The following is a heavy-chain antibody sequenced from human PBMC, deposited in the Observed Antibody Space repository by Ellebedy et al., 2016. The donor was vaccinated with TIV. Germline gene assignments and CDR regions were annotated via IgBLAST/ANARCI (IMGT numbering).Heavy chain of an antibody. CDR3: ARGPLGWYYFDY. V-gene: IGHV1-69*06. J-gene: IGHJ4*02. CDR1: GGTFSSYA. Sequence: SVKVSXXASGGTFSSYAISWVRQAPGQGLEWMGGIIPIFGTANYAQKFQGRVTITADKSTSTAYMELSSLRSEDTAVYYCARGPLGWYYFDYWGQGTLVTVSS. CDR2: IIPIFGTA. D-gene: IGHD2-15*01.